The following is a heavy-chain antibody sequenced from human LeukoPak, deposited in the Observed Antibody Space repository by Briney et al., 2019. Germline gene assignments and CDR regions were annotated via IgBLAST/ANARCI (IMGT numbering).Heavy chain of an antibody. CDR3: GIDPNGDYIGAFDF. CDR1: GIAFRNYA. D-gene: IGHD4-17*01. Sequence: GSLRLSCVASGIAFRNYAMTWVRQAPGKWLEWVSSITGSGTTTRYADSVKGRFTISRDNSVDTLYLQVNSLSAEDTAVYYCGIDPNGDYIGAFDFRVQGTKVTASS. CDR2: ITGSGTTT. V-gene: IGHV3-23*01. J-gene: IGHJ3*01.